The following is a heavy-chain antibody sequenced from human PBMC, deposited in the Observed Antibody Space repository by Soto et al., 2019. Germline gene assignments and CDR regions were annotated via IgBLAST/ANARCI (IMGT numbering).Heavy chain of an antibody. V-gene: IGHV3-30*18. J-gene: IGHJ6*02. CDR3: AKVTTVSSYYYYGMDV. CDR1: GFTFSSYG. D-gene: IGHD4-17*01. Sequence: GRSLRLSCAASGFTFSSYGMHWVRQAPGKGLEWVAVISYDGSNKYYADSVKGRFTISRDNSKNTLYLQMNSLRAEDTAVYYCAKVTTVSSYYYYGMDVWGQGTTVTVSS. CDR2: ISYDGSNK.